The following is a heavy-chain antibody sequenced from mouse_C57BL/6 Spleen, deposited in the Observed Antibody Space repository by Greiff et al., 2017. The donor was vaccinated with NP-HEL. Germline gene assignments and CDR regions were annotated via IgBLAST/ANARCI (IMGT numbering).Heavy chain of an antibody. CDR3: AGGEDYYGIFDY. CDR2: ISDGGSYT. Sequence: EVQGVESGGGLVKPGGSLKLSCAASGFTFSSYAMSWVRQTPEKRLEWVATISDGGSYTYYPDNVKGRFTISRDNAKNNLYLQMSHLKSEDTAMYYCAGGEDYYGIFDYWGQGTALTVSS. D-gene: IGHD1-1*01. CDR1: GFTFSSYA. V-gene: IGHV5-4*01. J-gene: IGHJ2*01.